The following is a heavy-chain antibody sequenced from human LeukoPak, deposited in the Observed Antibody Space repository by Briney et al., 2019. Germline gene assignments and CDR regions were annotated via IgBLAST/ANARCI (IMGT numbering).Heavy chain of an antibody. CDR3: ARIVVVPAAIQEAGYFDY. CDR1: GYTSTVYY. D-gene: IGHD2-2*02. V-gene: IGHV1-2*06. Sequence: ASVKVSCKASGYTSTVYYMHWVRQAPGQGLEWMGRINPNSGGTNYAQKFQGRVTMTRATSISTAYMELSRLRSDDTAVYYCARIVVVPAAIQEAGYFDYWGQGTLVTVSS. J-gene: IGHJ4*02. CDR2: INPNSGGT.